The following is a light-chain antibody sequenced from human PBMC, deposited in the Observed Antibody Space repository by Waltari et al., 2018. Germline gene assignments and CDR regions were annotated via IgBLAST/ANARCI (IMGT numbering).Light chain of an antibody. V-gene: IGLV2-14*01. J-gene: IGLJ3*02. CDR1: SSDIDFDDY. CDR2: GVT. CDR3: SSFTGTIWV. Sequence: QSALTQPASVSGSPGQSITISCTGSSSDIDFDDYVSWYQHLPGKAPKLMIYGVTNRPSGISNRFSGSKSDNTSSLTISGLQADVEADYDCSSFTGTIWVCGGGTKLTVL.